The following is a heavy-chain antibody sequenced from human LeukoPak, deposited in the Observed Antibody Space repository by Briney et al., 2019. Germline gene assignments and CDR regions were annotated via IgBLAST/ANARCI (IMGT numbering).Heavy chain of an antibody. CDR2: INHSGST. Sequence: SETLSLTCAVYGGSFSGYYWSWIRQPPGKGLEWIGEINHSGSTNYNPSLKSRVTISVDTSKNQFSLKLSSVTAADTAVYYCARAPKWLRLHYFDYWGQGTLVTVSS. CDR1: GGSFSGYY. D-gene: IGHD5-12*01. J-gene: IGHJ4*02. CDR3: ARAPKWLRLHYFDY. V-gene: IGHV4-34*01.